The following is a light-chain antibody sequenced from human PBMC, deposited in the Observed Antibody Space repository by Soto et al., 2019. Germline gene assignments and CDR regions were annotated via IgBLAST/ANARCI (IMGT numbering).Light chain of an antibody. J-gene: IGKJ5*01. CDR1: HSVSSSY. CDR3: QQRGEWPPGAT. Sequence: EIVMTQSPATLSVSPGERATLSCRASHSVSSSYLAWYQQKPGQAPRLLIYDASNRATGIPARFSGSGSGTDFTLTISSLEPEDFAVYYCQQRGEWPPGATFGQGTRLEIK. CDR2: DAS. V-gene: IGKV3D-20*02.